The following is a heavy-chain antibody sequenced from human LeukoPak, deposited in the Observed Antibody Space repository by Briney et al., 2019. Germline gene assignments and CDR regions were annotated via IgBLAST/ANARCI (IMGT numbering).Heavy chain of an antibody. CDR1: GGTFSSYT. CDR2: IIPILGIA. CDR3: ARDGGGQWLGNYYFDY. J-gene: IGHJ4*02. Sequence: ASVKVSCKASGGTFSSYTISWVRQAPGQGLEWMGRIIPILGIANYAQKFQGRVTITADKSTSTAYMELRSLRSDDTAVYYCARDGGGQWLGNYYFDYWGQGTLVTVSS. D-gene: IGHD6-19*01. V-gene: IGHV1-69*04.